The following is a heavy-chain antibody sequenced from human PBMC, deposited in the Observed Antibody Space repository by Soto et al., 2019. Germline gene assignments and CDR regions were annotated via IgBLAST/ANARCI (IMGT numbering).Heavy chain of an antibody. CDR2: ISGSGGST. D-gene: IGHD5-18*01. CDR1: GFTFSSYA. CDR3: AKVDIAIPTRGSWFDP. Sequence: EVQLLESGGGLVQPGGSLRLSCAASGFTFSSYAMSWVRQAPGKGLEWVSAISGSGGSTYYADSVKGRFTISRDNDKNTLYLQMMSLRAEDKAVYYCAKVDIAIPTRGSWFDPWGQGTLVTVSS. J-gene: IGHJ5*02. V-gene: IGHV3-23*01.